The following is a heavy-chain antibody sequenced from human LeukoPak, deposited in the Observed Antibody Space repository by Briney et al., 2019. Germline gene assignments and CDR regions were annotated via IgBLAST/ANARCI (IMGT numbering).Heavy chain of an antibody. Sequence: SETLSLTCAVSGGSISSTSHYWGWIRQPPGKGLEWIGSIYYSGSTYYNPSLKSRVTISVDTSKNQFSLKLSSVTAADTALYYCARTRYYYNSRSYGAPYYFDYWGQGTLVTVSS. D-gene: IGHD3-10*01. J-gene: IGHJ4*02. CDR2: IYYSGST. CDR1: GGSISSTSHY. CDR3: ARTRYYYNSRSYGAPYYFDY. V-gene: IGHV4-39*01.